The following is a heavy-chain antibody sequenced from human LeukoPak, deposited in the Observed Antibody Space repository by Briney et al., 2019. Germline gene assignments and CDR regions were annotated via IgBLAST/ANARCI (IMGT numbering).Heavy chain of an antibody. CDR2: ISGSGGST. CDR1: GFTFSSYG. Sequence: GGSLRLSCAASGFTFSSYGMSWVRQAPGKGLEWVSAISGSGGSTYYADSVKGRFTISRDNSKNMLYLQMNSLRAEDTAVYYCAKDPSGSSGWYYFDYWGQGTLVTVSS. J-gene: IGHJ4*02. D-gene: IGHD6-19*01. V-gene: IGHV3-23*01. CDR3: AKDPSGSSGWYYFDY.